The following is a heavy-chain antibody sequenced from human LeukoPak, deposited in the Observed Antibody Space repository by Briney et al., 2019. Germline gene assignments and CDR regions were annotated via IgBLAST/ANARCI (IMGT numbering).Heavy chain of an antibody. D-gene: IGHD2-15*01. CDR2: IYTSGST. V-gene: IGHV4-61*02. Sequence: SQTLSLTCTVSGGSISSGSYYWSWIRQPAGKGLEWIGRIYTSGSTNHNPSLKSRVTISVDTSKNQFSLKLSSVTAADTAVYYCAIDRYCSGGSCYDYWGQGTLVAVSS. CDR3: AIDRYCSGGSCYDY. J-gene: IGHJ4*02. CDR1: GGSISSGSYY.